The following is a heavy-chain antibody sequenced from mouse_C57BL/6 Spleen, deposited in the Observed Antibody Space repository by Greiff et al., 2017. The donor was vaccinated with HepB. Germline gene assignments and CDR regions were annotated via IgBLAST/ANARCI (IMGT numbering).Heavy chain of an antibody. CDR2: INPSNGGT. Sequence: VQLQQPGTELVKPGASVKLSCKASGYTFTSYWMHWVKQRPGQGLEWIGNINPSNGGTNYNEKFKSKATLTVDKSSSTAYMQLSSLTSEDTAVYYCARERYDYDVGVYFDYWCQGTTLTVSS. CDR3: ARERYDYDVGVYFDY. J-gene: IGHJ2*01. V-gene: IGHV1-53*01. CDR1: GYTFTSYW. D-gene: IGHD2-4*01.